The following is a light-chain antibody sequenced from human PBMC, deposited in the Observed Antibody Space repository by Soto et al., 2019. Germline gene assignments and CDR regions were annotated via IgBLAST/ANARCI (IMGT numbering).Light chain of an antibody. CDR2: KAY. V-gene: IGKV1-5*03. Sequence: DIQMTQSPSPLSASVGDRVTITCRASQSTNSWLAWYQQKPGKAPKLLIYKAYSLESGVPSRFSGSGSGTEFTLTIRSLPPDDFATYYCKQYNSYPWTFGQGTKVEIK. CDR3: KQYNSYPWT. CDR1: QSTNSW. J-gene: IGKJ1*01.